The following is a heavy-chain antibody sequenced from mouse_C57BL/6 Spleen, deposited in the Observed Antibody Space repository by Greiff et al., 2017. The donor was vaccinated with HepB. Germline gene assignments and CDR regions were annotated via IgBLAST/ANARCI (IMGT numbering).Heavy chain of an antibody. V-gene: IGHV1-69*01. J-gene: IGHJ3*01. CDR3: ARGTEAAY. CDR1: GYTFTSHW. D-gene: IGHD3-3*01. Sequence: LQQPGAELVMPGASVKLSCKASGYTFTSHWMHWVKQRPGQGLEWIGEIDPSDSYTNYNQKFKGKSTLTVDKSSSTAYMQLSSLTSEDSAVYYCARGTEAAYWGQGTLVTVSA. CDR2: IDPSDSYT.